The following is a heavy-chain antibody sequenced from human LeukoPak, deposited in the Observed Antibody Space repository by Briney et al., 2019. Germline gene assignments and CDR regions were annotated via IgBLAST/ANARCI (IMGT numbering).Heavy chain of an antibody. Sequence: SETLSLTCTGSSGSISSSSYYWGWIRQPPGKGLDWIGSIYYSGSTYYNPSLKSRVTISVDTSKNQFSLKLSSVTAADTAVYYCARGQQQLGNFDYWGQGTLVTVSS. CDR1: SGSISSSSYY. D-gene: IGHD6-13*01. CDR3: ARGQQQLGNFDY. V-gene: IGHV4-39*07. CDR2: IYYSGST. J-gene: IGHJ4*02.